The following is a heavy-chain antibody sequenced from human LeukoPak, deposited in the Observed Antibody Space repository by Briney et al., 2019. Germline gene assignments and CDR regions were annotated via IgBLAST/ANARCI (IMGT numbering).Heavy chain of an antibody. D-gene: IGHD2-21*02. CDR2: LGPSDSYT. Sequence: GESLKISCKGSGYRFTSYWISWVRQMPGKGLEWMGRLGPSDSYTNYSPSFQGHVTISADKSISTAYLQWSSLKASDTAMYYCARRALPPAYCGGDCFDAFDISGQGTMVTVSS. V-gene: IGHV5-10-1*01. CDR1: GYRFTSYW. J-gene: IGHJ3*02. CDR3: ARRALPPAYCGGDCFDAFDI.